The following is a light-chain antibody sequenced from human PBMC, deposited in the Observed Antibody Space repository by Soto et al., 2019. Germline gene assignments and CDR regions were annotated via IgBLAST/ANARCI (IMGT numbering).Light chain of an antibody. Sequence: QSALTQPASGSGSPGQSITISCTGTSSDVGGYNYVSWYQQHPGEAPKLLIYDVSNRPSGVSNRFSGSKSGNTASLTISGLQAEDEADYYCSSYRSSSTVYVFGTGTKVTVL. CDR3: SSYRSSSTVYV. V-gene: IGLV2-14*01. CDR2: DVS. J-gene: IGLJ1*01. CDR1: SSDVGGYNY.